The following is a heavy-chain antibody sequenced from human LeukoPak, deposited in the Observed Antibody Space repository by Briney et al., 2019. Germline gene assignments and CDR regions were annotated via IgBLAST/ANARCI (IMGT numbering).Heavy chain of an antibody. CDR2: ISSSSSTR. J-gene: IGHJ5*02. CDR3: AKAGVSFDP. V-gene: IGHV3-48*02. CDR1: GFTFSNHN. Sequence: GGSLRLSCTASGFTFSNHNMNWVRQAPGKGLEWVSHISSSSSTRYYADSVKGRFTISSDNAKNSLYLQMNSLRDEDTAVYYCAKAGVSFDPWGQGTLVTVSS.